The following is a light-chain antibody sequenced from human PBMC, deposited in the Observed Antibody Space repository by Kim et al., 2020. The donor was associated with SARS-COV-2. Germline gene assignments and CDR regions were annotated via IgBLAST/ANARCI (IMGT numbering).Light chain of an antibody. V-gene: IGLV1-51*01. Sequence: VTISCSGGGSNIGKNSVSWYQQLPGTAPTLLIYDNNKRPSGIPDRFSGSKSGTSATLGITGLQTGDEADYYCATWDSSLSGEVVFGAGTQLTVL. CDR2: DNN. CDR1: GSNIGKNS. CDR3: ATWDSSLSGEVV. J-gene: IGLJ2*01.